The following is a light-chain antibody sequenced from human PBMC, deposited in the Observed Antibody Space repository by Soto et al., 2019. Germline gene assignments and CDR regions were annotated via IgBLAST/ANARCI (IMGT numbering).Light chain of an antibody. Sequence: QSVLTQRASVSGSPGQSITISCTGTSIDVGGYNYLSWYQQHPGKAPRVMIYEVSNRPSGVSNRFSGSKSGNTASLTISGLQAEDEADYFCSSYTTSGTPVFGAGTKLTVL. CDR3: SSYTTSGTPV. J-gene: IGLJ3*02. CDR2: EVS. V-gene: IGLV2-14*01. CDR1: SIDVGGYNY.